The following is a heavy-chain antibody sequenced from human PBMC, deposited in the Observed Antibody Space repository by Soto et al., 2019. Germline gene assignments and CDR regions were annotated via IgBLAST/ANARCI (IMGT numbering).Heavy chain of an antibody. V-gene: IGHV3-30*18. D-gene: IGHD3-22*01. CDR2: ISYDGSNK. CDR3: AKDQGTGDSSGSYWLRAFDI. Sequence: QSGGSLRLSCAASGFTFSSYGMHWVRQAPGKGLEWVAVISYDGSNKYYADSVKGRFTISRDNSKNTLYLQMNSLRAEDTAVYYCAKDQGTGDSSGSYWLRAFDIWGQGTMVTVSS. CDR1: GFTFSSYG. J-gene: IGHJ3*02.